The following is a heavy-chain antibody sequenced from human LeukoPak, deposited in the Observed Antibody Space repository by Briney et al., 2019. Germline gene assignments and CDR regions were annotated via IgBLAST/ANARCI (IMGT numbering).Heavy chain of an antibody. CDR3: AKDPSMIVVVMIDY. CDR1: GFTFSDYY. CDR2: ISSSGSTI. J-gene: IGHJ4*02. V-gene: IGHV3-11*04. Sequence: GGSLRLSCAASGFTFSDYYMSWIRQAPGKGLEWVSYISSSGSTIYYADSVKGRFTISRDNAKNSLYLQMNSLRAEDTAVYYCAKDPSMIVVVMIDYWGQGTLVTVSS. D-gene: IGHD3-22*01.